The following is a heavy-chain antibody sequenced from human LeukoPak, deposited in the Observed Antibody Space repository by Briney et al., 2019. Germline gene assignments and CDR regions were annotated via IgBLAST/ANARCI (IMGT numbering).Heavy chain of an antibody. J-gene: IGHJ6*02. CDR2: MNQDGSEK. CDR1: EFTFGDAW. CDR3: ATYTHWVAGDV. D-gene: IGHD3-16*01. Sequence: AGPLSLSSETEEFTFGDAWRCWCHPAPGKELKRVANMNQDGSEKDYVDSLKGRFTISRDNARNSLYLQMGSLRAEDTAVYYCATYTHWVAGDVWGQGTTVTVSS. V-gene: IGHV3-7*01.